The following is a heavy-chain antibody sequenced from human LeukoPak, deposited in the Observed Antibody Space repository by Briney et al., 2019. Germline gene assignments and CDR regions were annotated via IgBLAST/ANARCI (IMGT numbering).Heavy chain of an antibody. Sequence: GGSLRLSCAASGFTFSSYAMHWVRQAPGKGLEWVSYIDLSGGTLYYVDSVKGRFTVSRDNAKNSLFLQMNNLRAEDTGVYYCARGPPLFDPWGQGTLVAVSS. J-gene: IGHJ5*02. CDR3: ARGPPLFDP. CDR2: IDLSGGTL. V-gene: IGHV3-48*04. CDR1: GFTFSSYA.